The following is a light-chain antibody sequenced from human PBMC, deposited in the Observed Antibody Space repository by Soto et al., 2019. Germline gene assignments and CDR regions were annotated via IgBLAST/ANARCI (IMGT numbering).Light chain of an antibody. CDR1: SSDVGGYDY. J-gene: IGLJ1*01. Sequence: QSVLTQPPSASGSPGQTVTISCIGTSSDVGGYDYVSWYQQHPGEAPKLIIYEVTKRPSGVPDRFSGSKSGNTASLTVSGLQAEDEADYHCASYAGGKNFYVFGTGTQLTVL. CDR3: ASYAGGKNFYV. V-gene: IGLV2-8*01. CDR2: EVT.